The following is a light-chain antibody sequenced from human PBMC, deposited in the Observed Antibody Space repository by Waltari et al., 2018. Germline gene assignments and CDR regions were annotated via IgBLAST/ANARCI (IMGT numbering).Light chain of an antibody. J-gene: IGLJ3*02. Sequence: QSALTQPASVSGSPGQSITISCTGTSSDVGGYNYVSWYQQHPGKAPKLMIFEVSYRPAGVSNRFACSKSGNTASLTISGLQAEDEADYYCSSYTTSTTVFGGGTKLTVL. CDR2: EVS. CDR3: SSYTTSTTV. CDR1: SSDVGGYNY. V-gene: IGLV2-14*01.